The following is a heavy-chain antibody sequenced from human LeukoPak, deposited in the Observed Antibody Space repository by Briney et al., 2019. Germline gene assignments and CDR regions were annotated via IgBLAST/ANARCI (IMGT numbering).Heavy chain of an antibody. Sequence: PSETLSLTCTVSGASISSGGYYWSWIRQHAGKGLEWIGYIYYSGSTYYSPSLNSRLTISLDTSKNHFSLKLSSVTAADTAVYYCARSRPRIAAAGTIWYFDLWGRGTLVTVSS. V-gene: IGHV4-31*03. CDR3: ARSRPRIAAAGTIWYFDL. CDR2: IYYSGST. J-gene: IGHJ2*01. D-gene: IGHD6-13*01. CDR1: GASISSGGYY.